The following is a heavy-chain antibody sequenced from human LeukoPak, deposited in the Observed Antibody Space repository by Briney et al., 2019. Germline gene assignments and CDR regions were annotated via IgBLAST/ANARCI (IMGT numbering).Heavy chain of an antibody. D-gene: IGHD5-18*01. CDR3: ARANKYSYGTLFSHASFDY. CDR1: GYTFTSYD. CDR2: MNPNSGNT. V-gene: IGHV1-8*03. J-gene: IGHJ4*02. Sequence: ASVKVSCKASGYTFTSYDINWVRQATGQGLEWMGWMNPNSGNTGYAQRFQGKVTITRNTSISTAYMELSSLRSEDTAVYYCARANKYSYGTLFSHASFDYWGQGTLVTVSS.